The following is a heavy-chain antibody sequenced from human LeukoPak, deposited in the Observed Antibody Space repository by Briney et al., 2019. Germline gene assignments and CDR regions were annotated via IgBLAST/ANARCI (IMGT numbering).Heavy chain of an antibody. J-gene: IGHJ5*02. CDR2: IYHSGGT. CDR3: ARVGCSSPSCYNRGDNWFDP. D-gene: IGHD2-2*02. V-gene: IGHV4-38-2*02. Sequence: SETLSLTCTVSGYSITSGYHWGWLRQPPGKGLEWIGNIYHSGGTYYNPSLKSRVTISADTSKNQFSLKLNSVTAADTAVFYCARVGCSSPSCYNRGDNWFDPWGQGTLVTVSS. CDR1: GYSITSGYH.